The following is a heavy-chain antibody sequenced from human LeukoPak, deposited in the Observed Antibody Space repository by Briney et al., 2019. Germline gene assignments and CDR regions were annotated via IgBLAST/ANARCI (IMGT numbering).Heavy chain of an antibody. V-gene: IGHV4-38-2*02. CDR2: IYHSGST. CDR1: GYSISSGYY. J-gene: IGHJ4*02. CDR3: ARVAALNYYDSSGYPDY. Sequence: SETLSLTCTVSGYSISSGYYWGWIRQPPGKGLEWIGSIYHSGSTYYNPSLKSRVTISVDTSKNQFSLKLSSVTAADTAVYYCARVAALNYYDSSGYPDYWGQGTLVTVSS. D-gene: IGHD3-22*01.